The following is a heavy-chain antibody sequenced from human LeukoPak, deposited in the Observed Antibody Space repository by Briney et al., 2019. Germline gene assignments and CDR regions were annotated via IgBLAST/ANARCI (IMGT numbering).Heavy chain of an antibody. J-gene: IGHJ4*02. CDR2: INPSAGSA. V-gene: IGHV1-46*01. CDR1: GYTFTSYH. D-gene: IGHD3-22*01. CDR3: ARGDETYYYDSSGYYFLDY. Sequence: GASVKVSCKASGYTFTSYHMHWVRQAPGQGLEWMGIINPSAGSASYAQKFQGRVTMTRDTSTSTVYMELSSLRSEDTAVYYCARGDETYYYDSSGYYFLDYWGQGTLVTVSS.